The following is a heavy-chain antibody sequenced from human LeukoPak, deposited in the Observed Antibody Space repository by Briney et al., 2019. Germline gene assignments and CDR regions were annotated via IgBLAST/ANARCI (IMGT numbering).Heavy chain of an antibody. CDR2: ITTYNGNT. V-gene: IGHV1-18*01. D-gene: IGHD4-17*01. J-gene: IGHJ6*02. CDR3: ARGYDYGDYDLGGMDV. CDR1: GYTFTSYP. Sequence: ASVKVSCKASGYTFTSYPISWVRQAPGQGLEWVGWITTYNGNTNYEQKLQGRVTMITDTSTSTAYMDLRGLRSDDTDVYYCARGYDYGDYDLGGMDVWGQGTTVTVSS.